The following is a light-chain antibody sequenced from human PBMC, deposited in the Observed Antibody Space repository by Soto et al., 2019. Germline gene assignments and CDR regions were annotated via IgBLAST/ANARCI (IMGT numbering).Light chain of an antibody. CDR1: SSDVGGYNY. CDR2: DVS. J-gene: IGLJ1*01. V-gene: IGLV2-11*01. Sequence: LTQPRSVSGSPGQSVTISFTGTSSDVGGYNYVSWYQQHPGKAPKLMIYDVSKRPSGVPDRFSGSKSGNTASLTISGLQAEDEADYYCCSYAGSYYYVFVTGTKVTDL. CDR3: CSYAGSYYYV.